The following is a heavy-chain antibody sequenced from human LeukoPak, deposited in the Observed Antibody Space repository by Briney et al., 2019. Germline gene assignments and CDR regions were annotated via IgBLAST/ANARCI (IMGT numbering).Heavy chain of an antibody. CDR2: IRYDGSNK. V-gene: IGHV3-30*02. CDR3: AKDGGSDPDSFDI. CDR1: GFTFSSYG. D-gene: IGHD2-15*01. J-gene: IGHJ3*02. Sequence: HPGGSLRLSCAASGFTFSSYGMHWVRQAPGKGLEWLAFIRYDGSNKNYADSVKGRFTISRDNTKNSLYLQMNSLRAEDTAVYYCAKDGGSDPDSFDIWGQGTMVTVSS.